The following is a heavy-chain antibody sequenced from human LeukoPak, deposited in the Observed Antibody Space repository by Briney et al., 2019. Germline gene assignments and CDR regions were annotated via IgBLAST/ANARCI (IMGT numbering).Heavy chain of an antibody. CDR3: ARDLDGSVNYHCFDP. J-gene: IGHJ5*02. D-gene: IGHD3-10*01. CDR2: INGDGRTT. Sequence: GGSLRLSCAASGFTFSSYWMHWVRHAPGKGLVWVSRINGDGRTTTYADSVKGRFTISRDNAKNTLYVQMNSLRVEDTAVYYCARDLDGSVNYHCFDPWGQGTLFTVSS. CDR1: GFTFSSYW. V-gene: IGHV3-74*01.